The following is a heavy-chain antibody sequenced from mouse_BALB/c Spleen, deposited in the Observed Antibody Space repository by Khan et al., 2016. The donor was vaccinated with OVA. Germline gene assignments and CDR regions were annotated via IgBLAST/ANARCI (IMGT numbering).Heavy chain of an antibody. Sequence: VQLKESGPGLVKPSQSLSLICTVTGYSITSDYAWNWIRQFPGNKLEWMGFISYSGNTNYNPSLKSRISITRDTSKNQFFLHLNSVTTEDTATYYCARVYGGEIDYWGQGTTLTVSS. V-gene: IGHV3-2*02. CDR2: ISYSGNT. CDR1: GYSITSDYA. D-gene: IGHD1-1*01. CDR3: ARVYGGEIDY. J-gene: IGHJ2*01.